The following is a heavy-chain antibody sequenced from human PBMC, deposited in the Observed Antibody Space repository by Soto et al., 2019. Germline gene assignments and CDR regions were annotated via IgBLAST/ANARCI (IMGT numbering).Heavy chain of an antibody. Sequence: QVQLVESGGGVVQPGTSLRLSCAASGSTFSAYGMHWVRQAPGKGLEWVAVISYDGSIKYHADSVKGRLTISRDNSKNTLYLQMISLRAEDTAVYYCVRDAGYSSGGRYYYYGMDVWGQGTTVTVSS. CDR3: VRDAGYSSGGRYYYYGMDV. V-gene: IGHV3-30*03. CDR2: ISYDGSIK. D-gene: IGHD6-19*01. J-gene: IGHJ6*02. CDR1: GSTFSAYG.